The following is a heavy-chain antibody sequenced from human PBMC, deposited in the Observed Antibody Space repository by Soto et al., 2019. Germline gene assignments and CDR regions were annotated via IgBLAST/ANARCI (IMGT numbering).Heavy chain of an antibody. CDR2: ISYDGSNK. Sequence: QVQLVESGGGVVQPGRSLRLSCAASGFTFSSYAMHWVRQAPGKGLEWVAVISYDGSNKYYADSVKGRFTISRDNSKNTRYLQMNSLRAEDTAVYYCARDLAADSSGGLDYWGQGTLVTVSS. V-gene: IGHV3-30-3*01. D-gene: IGHD3-22*01. CDR1: GFTFSSYA. CDR3: ARDLAADSSGGLDY. J-gene: IGHJ4*02.